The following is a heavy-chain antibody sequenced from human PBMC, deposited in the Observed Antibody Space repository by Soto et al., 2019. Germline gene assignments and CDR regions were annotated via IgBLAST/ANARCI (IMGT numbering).Heavy chain of an antibody. V-gene: IGHV4-4*02. CDR1: GCPITNNNW. Sequence: PXETLSLTCDVSGCPITNNNWWSWVRQPPGEGLEWIGEMHHIGSTNYNPSLKSRVTMSVDTSKNQFFLKLNSVTAADTAVYYCTKNSAYALDYWGQGTLVTVSS. D-gene: IGHD5-12*01. J-gene: IGHJ4*02. CDR3: TKNSAYALDY. CDR2: MHHIGST.